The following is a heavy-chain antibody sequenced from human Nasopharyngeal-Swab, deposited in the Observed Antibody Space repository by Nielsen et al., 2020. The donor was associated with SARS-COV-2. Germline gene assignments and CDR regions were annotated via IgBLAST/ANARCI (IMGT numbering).Heavy chain of an antibody. CDR2: ISYDGSNK. V-gene: IGHV3-30*04. CDR1: GFTFSSYA. CDR3: AIELAAGPVFDY. D-gene: IGHD6-13*01. J-gene: IGHJ4*02. Sequence: GSLRLSCAASGFTFSSYAMHWVRQAPGKGLEWVAVISYDGSNKYYADSVKGRFTISRDNSKNTLYLQMNSLRAEDTAVYYCAIELAAGPVFDYWGQGTLVTVSS.